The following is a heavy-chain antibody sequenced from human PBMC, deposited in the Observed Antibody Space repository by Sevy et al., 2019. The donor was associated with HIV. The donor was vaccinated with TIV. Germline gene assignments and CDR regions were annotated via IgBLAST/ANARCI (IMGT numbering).Heavy chain of an antibody. J-gene: IGHJ4*02. CDR3: ARDLPHLLPWELSRGSDY. D-gene: IGHD3-16*01. Sequence: GGSLRLSCAASGFTLSNYAVHWVRQAPGKGLEWVALISHDEIIKDYADSVKGRFTISRDNSKNTIYLQMNSRRADDTAVYYCARDLPHLLPWELSRGSDYWGQGTLVTVSS. V-gene: IGHV3-30*04. CDR1: GFTLSNYA. CDR2: ISHDEIIK.